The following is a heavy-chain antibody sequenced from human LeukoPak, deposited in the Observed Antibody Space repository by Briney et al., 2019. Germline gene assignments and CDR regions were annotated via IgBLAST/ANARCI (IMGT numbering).Heavy chain of an antibody. V-gene: IGHV4-38-2*02. J-gene: IGHJ5*02. CDR3: AREGVGGNWFDP. CDR1: GYSISSGYY. CDR2: IYHSGST. Sequence: PSETLSLTCTVSGYSISSGYYWDWIRQPPGKGLEWIGSIYHSGSTYYNPSLKSRVTISVDTSKNQFSLKLSSVTAADTAVYYCAREGVGGNWFDPWGQGTLVTVSS. D-gene: IGHD3-10*01.